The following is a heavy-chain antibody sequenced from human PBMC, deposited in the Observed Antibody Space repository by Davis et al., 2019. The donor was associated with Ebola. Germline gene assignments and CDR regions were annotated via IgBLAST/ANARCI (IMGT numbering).Heavy chain of an antibody. Sequence: PSETLSLTCAVYGGSFNTYYWTWIRQPPGKGLEWIGYVYKSGSTRYNPSLKSRVTVAIDTSKNQFYLKLSSVTAADTAVYYCARSGFLDSWGPGSLVTVSS. D-gene: IGHD3-3*01. J-gene: IGHJ4*02. CDR1: GGSFNTYY. V-gene: IGHV4-59*01. CDR2: VYKSGST. CDR3: ARSGFLDS.